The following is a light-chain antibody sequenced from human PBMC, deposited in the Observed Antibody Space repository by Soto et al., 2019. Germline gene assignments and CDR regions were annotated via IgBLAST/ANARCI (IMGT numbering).Light chain of an antibody. V-gene: IGKV3-11*01. Sequence: IVLTQSPATLSLSPGERATLSCRASQSLNTYLAWYQQQPGQAPRLLIYDASNRATGVPARFSGSGSGTDFTLTVSSLEPEDFAVYYCQQRSNWLGTFGGGTKVEFK. CDR1: QSLNTY. CDR2: DAS. CDR3: QQRSNWLGT. J-gene: IGKJ4*01.